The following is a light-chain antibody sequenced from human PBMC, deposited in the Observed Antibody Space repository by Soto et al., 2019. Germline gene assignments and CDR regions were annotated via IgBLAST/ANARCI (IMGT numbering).Light chain of an antibody. CDR3: QQYNTDSRAWA. V-gene: IGKV1-5*03. CDR1: HTISGR. CDR2: EAS. J-gene: IGKJ1*01. Sequence: DIPLTNSPSTLSGPVGDRVTISRRASHTISGRVAWYQLKPGEAPKLLIYEASTLQWGVPSRFSGSGFGTEFTLTISSLQPDDFATYFCQQYNTDSRAWAFGQGTKVDI.